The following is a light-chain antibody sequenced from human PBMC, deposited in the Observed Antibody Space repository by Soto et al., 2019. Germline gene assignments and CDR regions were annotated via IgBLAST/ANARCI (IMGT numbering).Light chain of an antibody. V-gene: IGKV3-15*01. CDR2: DAS. CDR3: QQYNNWPRT. CDR1: QTISSN. Sequence: EIVMTQSPATLSVSPGERGTLSCRASQTISSNLAWYQQKPGQAPRLLIFDASTRATGIPVRFSGSGSGTEFTLTISSLQPEDFAVYYCQQYNNWPRTFGQGTKVDIK. J-gene: IGKJ1*01.